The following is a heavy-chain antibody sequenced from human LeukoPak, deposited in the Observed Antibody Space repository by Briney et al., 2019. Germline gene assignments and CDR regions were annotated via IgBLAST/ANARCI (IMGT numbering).Heavy chain of an antibody. D-gene: IGHD4-17*01. CDR2: INPSGGST. J-gene: IGHJ4*02. CDR1: GGTFSSYA. Sequence: ASVKVSCKASGGTFSSYAISWVRQAPGQGLEWMGIINPSGGSTSYAQKFQGRVTMTRDTSTSTVYMELSSLRSEDTAVYYCARAPQNSLRCLDYWGQGTLVTVSS. V-gene: IGHV1-46*01. CDR3: ARAPQNSLRCLDY.